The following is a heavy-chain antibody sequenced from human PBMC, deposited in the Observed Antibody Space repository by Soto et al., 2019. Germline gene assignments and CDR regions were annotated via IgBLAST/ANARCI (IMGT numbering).Heavy chain of an antibody. D-gene: IGHD5-12*01. CDR2: IDPSDSYT. CDR1: GYSFTSYW. J-gene: IGHJ4*02. Sequence: RGESLKISCKGSGYSFTSYWISWVRQMPGKGLEWMGRIDPSDSYTSYSPSFQGHVTISADKSISTAYLQWSSLKASDTAMYYCARHTVGSLPFDFWGRGTLVTVSS. V-gene: IGHV5-10-1*01. CDR3: ARHTVGSLPFDF.